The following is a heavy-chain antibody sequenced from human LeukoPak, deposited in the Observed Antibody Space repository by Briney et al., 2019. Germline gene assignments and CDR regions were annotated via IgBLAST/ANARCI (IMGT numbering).Heavy chain of an antibody. CDR1: GFTFSSYW. Sequence: GGSLRLSCAASGFTFSSYWMSWVRQAPGKGLEWVANIKQDGSEKYYVDSVKGRFTISRDNAKNSLYLQMNSLRAEDTAVYYCARDRSLWFGELYSGYYFDYWGQGTLVTVSS. V-gene: IGHV3-7*01. J-gene: IGHJ4*02. D-gene: IGHD3-10*01. CDR3: ARDRSLWFGELYSGYYFDY. CDR2: IKQDGSEK.